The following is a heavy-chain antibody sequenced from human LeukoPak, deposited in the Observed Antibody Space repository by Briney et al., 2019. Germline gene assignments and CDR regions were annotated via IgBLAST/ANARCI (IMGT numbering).Heavy chain of an antibody. Sequence: PSETLSLTCAVSGYSISTGYYWGWIRPPPGKGLEWIGSIYYSGSTYYNPSLKSRVTISVDTSKNQFSLKLSSVTAADTAVYYCASQGDDNAFDYWGQGTLVTVSS. D-gene: IGHD3-16*01. CDR3: ASQGDDNAFDY. J-gene: IGHJ4*02. CDR2: IYYSGST. V-gene: IGHV4-38-2*01. CDR1: GYSISTGYY.